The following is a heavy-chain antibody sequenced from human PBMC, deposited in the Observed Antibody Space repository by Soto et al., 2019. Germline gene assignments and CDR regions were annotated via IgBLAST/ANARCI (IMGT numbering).Heavy chain of an antibody. CDR3: ARDAGYTFGSLNY. CDR1: GYTFTDYA. CDR2: MNAGVGNT. J-gene: IGHJ4*02. V-gene: IGHV1-3*01. Sequence: HVELVQSGADVKKPGASVTISCKASGYTFTDYALHWVRQAPGQRLEWMGWMNAGVGNTLYSQKFQGRITITRDTSASTAYLELNSLKSEDTAIYYCARDAGYTFGSLNYWGPGTLVTVSS. D-gene: IGHD5-18*01.